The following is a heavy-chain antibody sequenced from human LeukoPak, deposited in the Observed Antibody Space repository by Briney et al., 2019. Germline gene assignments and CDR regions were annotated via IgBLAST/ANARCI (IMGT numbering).Heavy chain of an antibody. CDR3: ARISGYDYWYFDL. CDR2: IYYSGST. Sequence: PSETLSLTCTISGGSISSSSYYWGWIRQPPGKGLEWIGSIYYSGSTYYNPSLKSRVTISVDTSKNQFSLKLSSVTAADTAVYYCARISGYDYWYFDLWGRGTLVTVSS. CDR1: GGSISSSSYY. D-gene: IGHD5-12*01. V-gene: IGHV4-39*01. J-gene: IGHJ2*01.